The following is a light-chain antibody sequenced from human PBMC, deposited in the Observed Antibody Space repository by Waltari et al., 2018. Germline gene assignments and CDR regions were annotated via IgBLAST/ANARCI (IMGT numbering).Light chain of an antibody. V-gene: IGKV3-11*01. CDR2: AAS. CDR1: QSVSSN. Sequence: EILLTQSPATLSLSPGERATLSCRASQSVSSNLAWYQQKPGQTPRLLIYAASNRATGIPARFSGSGSGTDFTLTISSLEPEDFAVYYCQQRSSWPELTFGPGTKVDIK. CDR3: QQRSSWPELT. J-gene: IGKJ3*01.